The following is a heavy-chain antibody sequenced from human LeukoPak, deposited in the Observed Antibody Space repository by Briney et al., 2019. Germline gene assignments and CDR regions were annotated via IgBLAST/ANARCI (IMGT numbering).Heavy chain of an antibody. V-gene: IGHV4-34*01. Sequence: PSETLSLTCAVYGGSFSGYYWSWIRQPPGKGLEWIGEINHSGSTNYNPSLKSRATISVDTSKNQFSLKLSSVTAADTAVYYCASDPGISGVYFDYWGQGTLVTVSS. J-gene: IGHJ4*02. CDR3: ASDPGISGVYFDY. D-gene: IGHD3-10*01. CDR1: GGSFSGYY. CDR2: INHSGST.